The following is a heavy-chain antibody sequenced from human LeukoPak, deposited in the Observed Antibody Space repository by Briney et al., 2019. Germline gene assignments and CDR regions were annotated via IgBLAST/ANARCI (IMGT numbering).Heavy chain of an antibody. CDR1: GFTFSSYA. D-gene: IGHD4/OR15-4a*01. V-gene: IGHV3-23*01. CDR2: ISGSGGST. J-gene: IGHJ4*02. CDR3: AKVGLWSWFDY. Sequence: PGGSLRLCCAASGFTFSSYAMSWVRQATGKGLEWVSVISGSGGSTYYADSVKGRFTISRDNSKNTLYLRMNSLRAEDTAVYNCAKVGLWSWFDYWGQGTLVTVSS.